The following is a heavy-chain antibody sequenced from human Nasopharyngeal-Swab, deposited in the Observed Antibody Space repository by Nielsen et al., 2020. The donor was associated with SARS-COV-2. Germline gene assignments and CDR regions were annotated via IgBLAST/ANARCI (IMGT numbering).Heavy chain of an antibody. J-gene: IGHJ4*02. D-gene: IGHD3-9*01. Sequence: SETLSLTCTVSGGSISSYYWSWIRQSPGKGLEWIGYLYNSGSIKYNPSLKSRVTISVDTSKNQFSLNLRSVTAADTAVYYCARAGVDTSTGSSGGCFDYWGQGALVTVSS. CDR1: GGSISSYY. V-gene: IGHV4-59*13. CDR2: LYNSGSI. CDR3: ARAGVDTSTGSSGGCFDY.